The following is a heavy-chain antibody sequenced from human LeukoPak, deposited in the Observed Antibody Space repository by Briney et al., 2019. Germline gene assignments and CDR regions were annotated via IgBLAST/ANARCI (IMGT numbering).Heavy chain of an antibody. J-gene: IGHJ4*02. CDR2: IYSGGST. D-gene: IGHD6-6*01. CDR3: ARGGRPDH. V-gene: IGHV3-53*01. CDR1: GFTVSTNF. Sequence: QPGGSLRLSCAASGFTVSTNFMSWVRQARGKGLEWVSLIYSGGSTYYSDSVKGRFTISRDSSKNTLYLQMNSLRAEDTAVYYCARGGRPDHWGQGILVTVSS.